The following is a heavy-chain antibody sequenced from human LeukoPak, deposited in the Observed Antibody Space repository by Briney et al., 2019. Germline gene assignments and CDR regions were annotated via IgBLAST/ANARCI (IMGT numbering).Heavy chain of an antibody. D-gene: IGHD3-16*01. CDR2: INTDGSST. Sequence: GGSLRLSCAASGFTFSNYWMHWVRQAPGRGLVWVSRINTDGSSTNYADSVKGRFTIPRDNAKNTVYLQMNSLRAEDTAVYYCANGAFRLYYIDVWGKGTTVTVSS. CDR1: GFTFSNYW. CDR3: ANGAFRLYYIDV. J-gene: IGHJ6*03. V-gene: IGHV3-74*01.